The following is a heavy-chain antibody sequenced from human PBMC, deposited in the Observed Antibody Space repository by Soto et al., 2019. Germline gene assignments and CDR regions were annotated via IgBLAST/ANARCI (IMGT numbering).Heavy chain of an antibody. Sequence: QVQLQQWGAGLLKPSETLSLNCAVNGGSLSGYYWSWIRQPPGKGLEWIGEIKDGGRTNYSPSFKSRATISSDTSNNQFSLRLYSVTAADTGVYYCARGQEGVVATHWDQGTLVTVSS. CDR3: ARGQEGVVATH. CDR2: IKDGGRT. J-gene: IGHJ4*02. CDR1: GGSLSGYY. D-gene: IGHD5-12*01. V-gene: IGHV4-34*01.